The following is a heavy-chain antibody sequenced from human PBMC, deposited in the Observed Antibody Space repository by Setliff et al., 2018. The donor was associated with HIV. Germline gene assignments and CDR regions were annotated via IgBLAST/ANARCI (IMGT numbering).Heavy chain of an antibody. CDR3: ARDSGGSPLLDAFDI. V-gene: IGHV4-4*08. Sequence: PSETLSLTCTVSGGSISSHCWSWIRQSPGKALEWIGYIYASGSTNYNPSLKSRVTISVDTSNNQFSLKLSSVTAADTAVYYCARDSGGSPLLDAFDIWGQGTMVTVSS. J-gene: IGHJ3*02. CDR1: GGSISSHC. D-gene: IGHD1-26*01. CDR2: IYASGST.